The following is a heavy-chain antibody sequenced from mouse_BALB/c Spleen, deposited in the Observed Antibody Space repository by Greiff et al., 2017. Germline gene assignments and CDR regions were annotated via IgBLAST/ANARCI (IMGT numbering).Heavy chain of an antibody. Sequence: EVKVVESGGGLVQPGGSRKLSCAASGFTFSSFGMHWVRQAPEKGLEWVAYISSGSSTIYYADTVKGRFTISSDNPKNTLFLQMTSLRSEDTAMYYCARWGYDYYYAMDYWGQGTSVTVSS. D-gene: IGHD2-2*01. V-gene: IGHV5-17*02. CDR3: ARWGYDYYYAMDY. CDR2: ISSGSSTI. J-gene: IGHJ4*01. CDR1: GFTFSSFG.